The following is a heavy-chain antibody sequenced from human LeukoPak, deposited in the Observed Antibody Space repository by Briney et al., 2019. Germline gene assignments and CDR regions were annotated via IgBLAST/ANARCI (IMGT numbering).Heavy chain of an antibody. V-gene: IGHV4-4*07. CDR1: GGSISSYY. CDR3: AREWVVGATTYYYYGMDV. CDR2: IYTSGGT. J-gene: IGHJ6*02. Sequence: PSETLSLTCTVSGGSISSYYWSWIRQPAGKGLEWIGRIYTSGGTNYNPSLKSRVTMSVDTSKNQFSLKLSSVTAADTAVYYCAREWVVGATTYYYYGMDVWGQGTTVTVSS. D-gene: IGHD1-26*01.